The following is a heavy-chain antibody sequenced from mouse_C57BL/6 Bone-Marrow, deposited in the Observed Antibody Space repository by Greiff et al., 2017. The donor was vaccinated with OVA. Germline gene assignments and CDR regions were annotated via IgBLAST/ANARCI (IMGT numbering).Heavy chain of an antibody. J-gene: IGHJ4*01. D-gene: IGHD2-3*01. CDR3: ARDDGYYKKGAMDY. V-gene: IGHV1-19*01. CDR2: INPYNGGT. CDR1: GYTFTDSY. Sequence: VQLQQSGPVLVKPGASVQMSCKASGYTFTDSYMNWVKQSHGKSLEWIGVINPYNGGTSYNQKFKGKATLTVDKSSSTAYMELNSLTSEDSAVYYCARDDGYYKKGAMDYWGQGTSVTVSS.